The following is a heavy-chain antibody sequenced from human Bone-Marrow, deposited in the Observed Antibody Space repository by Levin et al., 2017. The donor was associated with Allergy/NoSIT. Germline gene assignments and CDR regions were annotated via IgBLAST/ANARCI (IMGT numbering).Heavy chain of an antibody. CDR3: AGRREQQLVRGWYFDR. D-gene: IGHD6-13*01. CDR2: IYHSGST. J-gene: IGHJ2*01. Sequence: SETLSLTCAVSGGSISSSNWWSWVRQPPGKGLEWIGEIYHSGSTNYNPSLKSRVTISVDKSKNQFSLKLSSVTAADTAVYYCAGRREQQLVRGWYFDRWGRGTLVTVSS. CDR1: GGSISSSNW. V-gene: IGHV4-4*02.